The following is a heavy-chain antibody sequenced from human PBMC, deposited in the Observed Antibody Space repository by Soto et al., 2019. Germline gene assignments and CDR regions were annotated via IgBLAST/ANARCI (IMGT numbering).Heavy chain of an antibody. V-gene: IGHV3-23*01. J-gene: IGHJ4*02. D-gene: IGHD4-17*01. CDR2: ISGTGGST. CDR3: AKYRDYGDYGGYFDY. CDR1: GFTFSTYA. Sequence: TGGSLRLSCAASGFTFSTYARSWVRQAPGKGLDWVSAISGTGGSTFYADSVKGRFTIFRDNSKNTLYLQMNSLRAEDTAVYYCAKYRDYGDYGGYFDYWGQGTLVTVSS.